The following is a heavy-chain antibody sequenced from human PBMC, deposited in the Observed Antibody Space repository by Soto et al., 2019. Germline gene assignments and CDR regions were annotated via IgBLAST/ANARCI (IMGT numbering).Heavy chain of an antibody. CDR2: INPSGGST. CDR1: GYTFTSYY. V-gene: IGHV1-46*01. J-gene: IGHJ4*02. Sequence: ASVKVSCKASGYTFTSYYMHWVRQAPGQGLEWMEIINPSGGSTSYAQKFQGRVTMTRDTSTSTVYMELSSLRSEDTAVYYCARPVGYCSSTSCYTHFDCWGQGTLVTVSS. CDR3: ARPVGYCSSTSCYTHFDC. D-gene: IGHD2-2*02.